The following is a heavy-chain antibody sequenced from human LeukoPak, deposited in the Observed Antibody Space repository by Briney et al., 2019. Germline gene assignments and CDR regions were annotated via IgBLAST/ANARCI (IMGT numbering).Heavy chain of an antibody. CDR2: IYYSGST. CDR1: GGSISSYY. Sequence: SETLSLTCTVSGGSISSYYWSWIRQPPGKGLEWIGYIYYSGSTNYNPSLKSRVTISVDTSKNQFSLKLSSVTAADTAAYYCARGGDYYDSSGYYYDYWGQGTLVTVSS. V-gene: IGHV4-59*01. D-gene: IGHD3-22*01. J-gene: IGHJ4*02. CDR3: ARGGDYYDSSGYYYDY.